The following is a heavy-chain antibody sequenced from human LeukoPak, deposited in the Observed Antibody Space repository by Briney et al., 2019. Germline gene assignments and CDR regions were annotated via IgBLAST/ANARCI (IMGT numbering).Heavy chain of an antibody. CDR2: IGGSSGST. CDR3: AKMKGPGLYYHYSMDV. Sequence: GGSLRLSCAASGFTFTVFAMSWVRQAPGKGPEWVSRIGGSSGSTYYADSVKGRFTISRDNSKKTLYLQMNSLRADDTAVYYCAKMKGPGLYYHYSMDVWGKGTTVIVSS. J-gene: IGHJ6*03. CDR1: GFTFTVFA. V-gene: IGHV3-23*01.